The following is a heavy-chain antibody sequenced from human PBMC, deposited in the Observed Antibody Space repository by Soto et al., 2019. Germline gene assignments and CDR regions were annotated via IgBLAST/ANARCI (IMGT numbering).Heavy chain of an antibody. J-gene: IGHJ4*02. CDR3: TLVFMIRIIPGCFHF. V-gene: IGHV3-15*07. D-gene: IGHD3-16*01. CDR1: GFTFTNAW. CDR2: IKSKTDGGTT. Sequence: GGSLRLSCAASGFTFTNAWLNWVRQAPGKGLERVGRIKSKTDGGTTDYAEPVKGGFAISRDDSNNMVYLQMNSLKIEDTAVYYCTLVFMIRIIPGCFHFRGPAILVTGFS.